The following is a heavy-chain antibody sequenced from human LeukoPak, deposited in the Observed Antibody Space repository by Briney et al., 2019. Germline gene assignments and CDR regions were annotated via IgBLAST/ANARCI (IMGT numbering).Heavy chain of an antibody. CDR3: ARDGRPLDY. CDR1: GITFSKYW. J-gene: IGHJ4*02. CDR2: IKQDGGEK. V-gene: IGHV3-7*03. Sequence: GGSLRLSCVDSGITFSKYWMSWVRQAPGKGLEWVANIKQDGGEKYYVDSVKGRFTISRDNAKNSLYLQMNSLRVEDTAVYYCARDGRPLDYWGQGALVTVSS.